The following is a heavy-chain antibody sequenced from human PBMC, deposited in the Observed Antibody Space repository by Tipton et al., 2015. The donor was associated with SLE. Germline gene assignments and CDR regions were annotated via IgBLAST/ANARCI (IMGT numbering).Heavy chain of an antibody. Sequence: SLRLSCTASGFTFNVYGMHWVRQSPGKGLEWVTFIRYDGSKQLYAESVKSRFTISKDNSKNMVYLEMNSLRPEDTGLYYCVKDGWNFWGQGTLVTVSS. D-gene: IGHD1-7*01. CDR3: VKDGWNF. CDR2: IRYDGSKQ. J-gene: IGHJ1*01. V-gene: IGHV3-30*02. CDR1: GFTFNVYG.